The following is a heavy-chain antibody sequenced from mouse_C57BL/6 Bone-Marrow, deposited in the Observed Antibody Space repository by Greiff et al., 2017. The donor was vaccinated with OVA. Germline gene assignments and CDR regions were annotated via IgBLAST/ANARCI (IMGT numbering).Heavy chain of an antibody. V-gene: IGHV14-4*01. CDR1: GFNIKDDY. D-gene: IGHD1-1*01. CDR3: IYYGSSSRYFDV. J-gene: IGHJ1*03. Sequence: VQLQQSGAELVRPGASVKLSCTASGFNIKDDYMHWVKQRPEQGLEWIGWIDPENGDTEYASKFQGKATITADTSSNTAYLQLSSLTSEDTAVYYCIYYGSSSRYFDVWGTGTTVTVSS. CDR2: IDPENGDT.